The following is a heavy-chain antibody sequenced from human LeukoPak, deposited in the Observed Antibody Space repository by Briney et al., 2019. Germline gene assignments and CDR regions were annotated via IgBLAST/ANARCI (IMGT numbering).Heavy chain of an antibody. J-gene: IGHJ4*02. D-gene: IGHD5-18*01. V-gene: IGHV3-23*01. Sequence: GGSLRLSCAASGFTFSSYATSWVRQAPGKGLEWVSAISGSGGSTYYADSVKGRFTISRDNSKNTLYLQMNSLRAEDTAVYYCANRYRGYSYDSDYWGQGTLVTVSS. CDR1: GFTFSSYA. CDR3: ANRYRGYSYDSDY. CDR2: ISGSGGST.